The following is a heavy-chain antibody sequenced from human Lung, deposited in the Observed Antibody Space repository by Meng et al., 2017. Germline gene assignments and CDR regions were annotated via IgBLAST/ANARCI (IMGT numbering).Heavy chain of an antibody. CDR2: INHSGST. CDR3: ARGPTTMAHDFDY. Sequence: QVQLQQCGAGLLKLSGPLSLTCVVSGGSFSDYYWSWIRQPPGKGLEWIGEINHSGSTNYNPSLESRATISVDTSQNNLSLKLSSVTAADSAVYYCARGPTTMAHDFDYWGQGTLVTVSS. V-gene: IGHV4-34*01. J-gene: IGHJ4*02. CDR1: GGSFSDYY. D-gene: IGHD4-11*01.